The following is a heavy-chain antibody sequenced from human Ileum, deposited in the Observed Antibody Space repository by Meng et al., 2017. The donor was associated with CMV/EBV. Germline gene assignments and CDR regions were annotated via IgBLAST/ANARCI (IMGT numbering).Heavy chain of an antibody. D-gene: IGHD5/OR15-5a*01. V-gene: IGHV4-39*07. CDR3: ARDSSGVSGTFDS. CDR1: GGSISSSTYY. J-gene: IGHJ4*02. Sequence: LLQESGPGLVKPSETLSLTCTVSGGSISSSTYYWGWVRQPPGKGLEWIGLMRSSGSSFYSPSLRSRVTMSVDTSKNQFSLKVNSVTAADTAVYYCARDSSGVSGTFDSWGQGTLVTVSS. CDR2: MRSSGSS.